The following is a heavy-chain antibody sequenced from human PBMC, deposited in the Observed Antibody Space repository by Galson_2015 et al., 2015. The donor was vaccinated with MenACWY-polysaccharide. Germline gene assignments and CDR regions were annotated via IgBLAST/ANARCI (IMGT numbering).Heavy chain of an antibody. D-gene: IGHD1-26*01. Sequence: PLSLTCAVSDYSLRSGYFWGWIRQPPGKGLEWIASIFHSGTTYYNPSLKSRVTISVDTSKNQFSLKLSSVTAADTAVYYCARVGKYSGSFYILYWGQGTLVTVSS. V-gene: IGHV4-38-2*01. CDR3: ARVGKYSGSFYILY. J-gene: IGHJ4*02. CDR2: IFHSGTT. CDR1: DYSLRSGYF.